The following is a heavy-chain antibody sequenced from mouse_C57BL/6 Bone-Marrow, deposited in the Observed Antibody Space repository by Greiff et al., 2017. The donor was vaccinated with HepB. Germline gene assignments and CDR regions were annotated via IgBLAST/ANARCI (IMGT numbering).Heavy chain of an antibody. CDR3: ARPIGDY. J-gene: IGHJ4*01. CDR1: GFTFSSYA. CDR2: ISDGGSYT. Sequence: EVMLEESGGGLVKPGGSLKLSCAASGFTFSSYAMSWVRQTPEKRLEWVATISDGGSYTYYPDNVKGRFTISRDNAKNNLYLQMSHLKSEDTAMYYCARPIGDYWGQGTSVTVSS. V-gene: IGHV5-4*03.